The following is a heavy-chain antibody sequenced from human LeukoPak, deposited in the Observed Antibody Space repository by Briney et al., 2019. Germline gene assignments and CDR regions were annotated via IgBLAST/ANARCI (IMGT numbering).Heavy chain of an antibody. CDR2: MHYSGST. CDR3: CGSGWFAGPFGY. V-gene: IGHV4-39*07. Sequence: SETLSLTCSVSGGSITKNGYYWGWIRLSPETGLEWIGSMHYSGSTYYNPSLNSRVTISVDTSKNQFSLKLTSVTAADTAVYYCCGSGWFAGPFGYWGQGALVTVSS. CDR1: GGSITKNGYY. J-gene: IGHJ4*02. D-gene: IGHD6-19*01.